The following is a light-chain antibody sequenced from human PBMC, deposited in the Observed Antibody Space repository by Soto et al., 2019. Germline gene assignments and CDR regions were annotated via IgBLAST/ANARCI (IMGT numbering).Light chain of an antibody. J-gene: IGKJ1*01. CDR2: GAS. CDR3: QQYNDWPPT. Sequence: EIVMTQSPATLSASPGESATLSCRASQSVRSNLAWYQQKPGQAPRLLIYGASTRATGIPARFSGSGSGTEFTLSIGSLQPEDFAVYDCQQYNDWPPTFGQGTKVEIK. V-gene: IGKV3-15*01. CDR1: QSVRSN.